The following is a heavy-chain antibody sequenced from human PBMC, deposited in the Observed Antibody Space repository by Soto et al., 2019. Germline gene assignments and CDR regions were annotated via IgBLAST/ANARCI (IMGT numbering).Heavy chain of an antibody. D-gene: IGHD2-21*01. V-gene: IGHV3-30-3*01. J-gene: IGHJ4*02. CDR1: GFTFRSYA. CDR2: ISYDGSNK. CDR3: ARAGSISMIVVANFDY. Sequence: QVQLVESGGGVVQPGRSLRLSCAASGFTFRSYAIHWLRQAPGKGLEWVAVISYDGSNKYYADSVKGRFTISRDNSKNTLYLQMNSLRTEDTAVYYCARAGSISMIVVANFDYWGQGTLVTVSS.